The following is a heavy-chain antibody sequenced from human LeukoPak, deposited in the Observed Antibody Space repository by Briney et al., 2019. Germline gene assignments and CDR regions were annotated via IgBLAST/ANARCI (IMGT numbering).Heavy chain of an antibody. J-gene: IGHJ3*02. CDR2: ISAYNGNT. CDR1: GYTFTSYG. V-gene: IGHV1-18*01. CDR3: ARATAVAGGTDAFDI. Sequence: ASVKVSCKASGYTFTSYGISWVRQAPGQGLEWMGWISAYNGNTNYAQKLQGRVTMTTDTSTSTAYMELRSLRSDDTAVYYCARATAVAGGTDAFDIWGQGTMVTVSS. D-gene: IGHD6-19*01.